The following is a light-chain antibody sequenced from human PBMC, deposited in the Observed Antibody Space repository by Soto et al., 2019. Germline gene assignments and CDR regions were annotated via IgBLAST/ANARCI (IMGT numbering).Light chain of an antibody. Sequence: QSVLTQPASVSGSPGQSLTISCTGTRSDVGGYNYVSWYQQHPGKAPKLMIYDVSNRPSGVSNRFSGSKSGNTASLTISGLQAEDEADYYCSSYTSSSTLRVFGGGTKLTVL. J-gene: IGLJ3*02. CDR3: SSYTSSSTLRV. CDR2: DVS. CDR1: RSDVGGYNY. V-gene: IGLV2-14*01.